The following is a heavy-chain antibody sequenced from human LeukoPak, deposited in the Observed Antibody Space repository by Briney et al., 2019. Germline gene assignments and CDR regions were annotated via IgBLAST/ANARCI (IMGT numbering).Heavy chain of an antibody. D-gene: IGHD6-19*01. J-gene: IGHJ5*02. CDR2: IGGSSSYI. V-gene: IGHV3-21*01. Sequence: PGGSLRLSCAASGFTFSSYSMKWVRQAPGKGLEWVSSIGGSSSYIYYADSVKGRFTISRDNAKNSLYLQMNSLRVEDTAVYYCARDRLQQWLVQGWFDPWGQGTLVTVSS. CDR3: ARDRLQQWLVQGWFDP. CDR1: GFTFSSYS.